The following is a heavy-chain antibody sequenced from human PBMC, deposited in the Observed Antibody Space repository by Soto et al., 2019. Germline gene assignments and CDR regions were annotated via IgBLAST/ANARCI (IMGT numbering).Heavy chain of an antibody. CDR2: IYYSGST. CDR1: GGSISSGGYY. J-gene: IGHJ3*02. D-gene: IGHD3-22*01. V-gene: IGHV4-31*03. Sequence: QVQLQESGPGLVKPSQTLSLTCTVSGGSISSGGYYWSWIRQHPGKGLEWIGYIYYSGSTYYNPSRKSRVTISVDTSKNQFSLKLSSVTAADTAVYYCANYDSSGYYGDAFDIWGQGTMVTVSS. CDR3: ANYDSSGYYGDAFDI.